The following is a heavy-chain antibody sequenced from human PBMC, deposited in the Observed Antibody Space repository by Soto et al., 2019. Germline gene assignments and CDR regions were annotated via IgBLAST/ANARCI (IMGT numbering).Heavy chain of an antibody. V-gene: IGHV1-18*01. CDR3: ASMVPHPYYFDY. CDR1: GYTFTSYG. D-gene: IGHD2-8*01. CDR2: ISAYNGNT. J-gene: IGHJ4*02. Sequence: ASVKVSCKASGYTFTSYGISWVRQAPGQGLEWMGWISAYNGNTNYAQKLQGRVTMTTDTSTSTAYMELRSLRSDDTAVYYCASMVPHPYYFDYWGQGTLVTVSS.